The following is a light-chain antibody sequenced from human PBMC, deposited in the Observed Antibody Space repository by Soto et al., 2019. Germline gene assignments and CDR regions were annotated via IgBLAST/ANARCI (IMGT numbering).Light chain of an antibody. CDR1: QSVSSSY. CDR3: QQYGSSRWT. Sequence: IVLTQSPGTLSLSPGERVTLSCRASQSVSSSYLAWYRQTPGQAPRLLIYGASSRATGIPDRVSGSGSGTDFTLTISRLEPEDFAVYYCQQYGSSRWTFGQGTKVEI. J-gene: IGKJ1*01. CDR2: GAS. V-gene: IGKV3-20*01.